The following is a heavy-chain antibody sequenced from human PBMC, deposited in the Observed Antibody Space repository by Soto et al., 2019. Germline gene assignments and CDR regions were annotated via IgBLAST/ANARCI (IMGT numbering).Heavy chain of an antibody. J-gene: IGHJ3*02. V-gene: IGHV4-39*02. Sequence: SETLSLTCTVSGGSISISSYYWCWIRHPPGKGLEWIGSIYYSGSTYYNPSLKSRVTISVDTSKNQFSLKLSSVTAADTAVYYCATESGDGDAFDIWGQGTMVTVSS. CDR3: ATESGDGDAFDI. CDR2: IYYSGST. D-gene: IGHD4-17*01. CDR1: GGSISISSYY.